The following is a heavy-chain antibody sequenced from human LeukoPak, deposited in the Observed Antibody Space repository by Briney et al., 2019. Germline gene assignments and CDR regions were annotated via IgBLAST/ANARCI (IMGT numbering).Heavy chain of an antibody. CDR1: GFTFSSYA. D-gene: IGHD3-22*01. J-gene: IGHJ4*02. CDR2: ISGSGGST. CDR3: AKDQNYYDSSGYYEKAGY. Sequence: PGGSLTLSCAASGFTFSSYAMSWVRQAPGKGLEWVSAISGSGGSTYYADSVKGRFTISRDNSKNTLYLQMNSLRAEDTAVYYCAKDQNYYDSSGYYEKAGYWGQGTLVTVSS. V-gene: IGHV3-23*01.